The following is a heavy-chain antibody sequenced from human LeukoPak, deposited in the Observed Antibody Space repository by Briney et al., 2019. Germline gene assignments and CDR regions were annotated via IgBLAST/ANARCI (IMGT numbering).Heavy chain of an antibody. V-gene: IGHV2-70*11. CDR2: IDSDDDK. D-gene: IGHD4-17*01. J-gene: IGHJ5*02. CDR1: GFSLSTSEMC. Sequence: SGPTLVNPTQTLTLTCSFSGFSLSTSEMCVNWIRQPPGKALEWLARIDSDDDKYYSTSLKTRLTISKDTSKNQVVLTMTNMDPVDTATYYCARTHRYGDYWNWFDPWGQGTLVTVSS. CDR3: ARTHRYGDYWNWFDP.